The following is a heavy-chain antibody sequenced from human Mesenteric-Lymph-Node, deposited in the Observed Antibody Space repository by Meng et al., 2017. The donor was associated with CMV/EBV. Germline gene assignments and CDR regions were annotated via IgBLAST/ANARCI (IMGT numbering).Heavy chain of an antibody. D-gene: IGHD5-18*01. J-gene: IGHJ4*02. V-gene: IGHV3-11*01. CDR2: ISGSGKSI. CDR1: GFSFSDYY. CDR3: ARAFPSRYTYTYIFDY. Sequence: GESLKISCAASGFSFSDYYMTWIRQAPGKGLEWISYISGSGKSIDYADSVKGRFTITRDNGESSLYLQMNSLRAEDTAVYYRARAFPSRYTYTYIFDYWGQGTLVTVS.